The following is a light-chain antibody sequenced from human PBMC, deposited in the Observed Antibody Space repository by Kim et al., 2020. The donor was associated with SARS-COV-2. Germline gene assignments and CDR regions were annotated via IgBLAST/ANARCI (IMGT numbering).Light chain of an antibody. Sequence: DIQMTQSPSTLSASVGDRVTITCRASQSVGSSLGWYQQKAGKAPKLLIYGASRLESGVPSRFSGSGSGTEFTLTISSLQPDDFATYYCQQYFSYYTFGQGTKLE. CDR3: QQYFSYYT. J-gene: IGKJ2*01. CDR1: QSVGSS. CDR2: GAS. V-gene: IGKV1-5*01.